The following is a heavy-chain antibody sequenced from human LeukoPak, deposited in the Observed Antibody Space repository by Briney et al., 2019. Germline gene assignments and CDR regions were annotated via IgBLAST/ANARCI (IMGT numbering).Heavy chain of an antibody. Sequence: GGSLRLSCAASGFTFGNSWMTWVRQAPGKGLEWVAAVAFDGGNKYYADSARGRLTISRDNSKNTLYLQMNSLRAEDTAVYYCARAGRADGDYHYFDYWGQGALVTVSS. CDR3: ARAGRADGDYHYFDY. V-gene: IGHV3-30-3*01. CDR1: GFTFGNSW. J-gene: IGHJ4*02. CDR2: VAFDGGNK. D-gene: IGHD4-17*01.